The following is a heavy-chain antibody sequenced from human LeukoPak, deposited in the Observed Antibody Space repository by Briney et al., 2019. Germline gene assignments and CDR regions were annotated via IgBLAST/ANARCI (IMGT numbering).Heavy chain of an antibody. J-gene: IGHJ5*02. V-gene: IGHV4-59*01. D-gene: IGHD1-26*01. Sequence: SETLSLTCTVSGGSISGYYCSWIRQPPGKGLEWIGYIDYSGNTQYNPSLQSRVTISVDTSKNQFSLQLGSVTAADTAVYYCARAIRGSFYASDLWGQGTLVTVSS. CDR3: ARAIRGSFYASDL. CDR2: IDYSGNT. CDR1: GGSISGYY.